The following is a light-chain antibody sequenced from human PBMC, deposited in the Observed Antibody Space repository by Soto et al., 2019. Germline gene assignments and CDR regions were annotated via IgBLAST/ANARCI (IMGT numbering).Light chain of an antibody. CDR2: GVS. J-gene: IGKJ1*01. CDR3: QQYGSSSWT. Sequence: IVLTQSPGTLSLSPGERATLSCRASQSVSSSYLAWYQQKPGQAPRVLIYGVSNRATGIPDRFSGSESGTDFTLTISRLEPEDFAVYYCQQYGSSSWTFGQGTKVDIK. V-gene: IGKV3-20*01. CDR1: QSVSSSY.